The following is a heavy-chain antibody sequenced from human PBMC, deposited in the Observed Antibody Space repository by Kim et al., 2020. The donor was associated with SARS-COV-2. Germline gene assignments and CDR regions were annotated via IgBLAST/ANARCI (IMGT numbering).Heavy chain of an antibody. D-gene: IGHD1-20*01. CDR1: GFTFSSYA. J-gene: IGHJ3*02. V-gene: IGHV3-23*01. CDR2: ISGSGGST. Sequence: GGSLRLSCAASGFTFSSYAMSWVRQAPGKGLEWVSAISGSGGSTYYADSVKGRFTISRDNSKNTLYLQMNSLRAEDTAVYYCEAMGPSITGTTRRFGAFDIWGQGTMVTVSS. CDR3: EAMGPSITGTTRRFGAFDI.